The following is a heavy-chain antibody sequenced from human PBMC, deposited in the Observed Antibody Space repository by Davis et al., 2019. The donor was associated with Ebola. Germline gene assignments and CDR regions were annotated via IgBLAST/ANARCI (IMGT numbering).Heavy chain of an antibody. V-gene: IGHV3-11*01. Sequence: GGSLRLSCAASGFTFSDYYMSWIRQAPGKGLEWVSYISSSGSTIYYADSVKGRFTISRDNAKNSLYLQMNSLRAEDTAVYYCARVRYYDFWSGYPHYFGYWGQGTLVTVSS. CDR2: ISSSGSTI. CDR1: GFTFSDYY. CDR3: ARVRYYDFWSGYPHYFGY. D-gene: IGHD3-3*01. J-gene: IGHJ4*02.